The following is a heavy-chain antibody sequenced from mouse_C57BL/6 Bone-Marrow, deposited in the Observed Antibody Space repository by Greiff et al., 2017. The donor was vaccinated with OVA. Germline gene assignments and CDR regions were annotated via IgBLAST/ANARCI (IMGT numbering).Heavy chain of an antibody. Sequence: QVQLKQSGAELVRPGASVTLSCKASGYTFTDYEMHWVKQTPVHGLEWIGAIDPETGGTAYNQKFKGKAILTADKSSSTAYMELRSLTSEDSAVYYCTRPWENWDEFDYWGQGTTLTVSS. CDR3: TRPWENWDEFDY. CDR1: GYTFTDYE. J-gene: IGHJ2*01. D-gene: IGHD4-1*01. V-gene: IGHV1-15*01. CDR2: IDPETGGT.